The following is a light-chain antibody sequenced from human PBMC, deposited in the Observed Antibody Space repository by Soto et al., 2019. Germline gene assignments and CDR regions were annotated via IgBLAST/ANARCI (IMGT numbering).Light chain of an antibody. CDR3: QQYDNWPRT. CDR2: DAS. CDR1: QSVSSY. V-gene: IGKV3-15*01. Sequence: EIVLTQSPATLSLSPGERATLSCRASQSVSSYLAWYQQKPGQPPRLLIYDASTRATRIPSRFSGSGSGTEFTLTISSLQSEDFAVYYCQQYDNWPRTFGQGTKVDIK. J-gene: IGKJ1*01.